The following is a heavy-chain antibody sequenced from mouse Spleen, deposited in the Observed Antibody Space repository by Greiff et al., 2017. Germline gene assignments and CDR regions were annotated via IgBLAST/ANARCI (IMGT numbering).Heavy chain of an antibody. D-gene: IGHD2-14*01. CDR3: ARRGYDGSYAMDY. J-gene: IGHJ4*01. Sequence: VQLQQPGAELVRPGSSVKLSCKASGYTFTSYWMHWVKQRPIQGLEWIGNIDPSDSETHYNQKFKDKATLTVDKSSSTAYMQLSSLTSDDSAVYYCARRGYDGSYAMDYWGQGTSVTVSS. CDR1: GYTFTSYW. V-gene: IGHV1-52*01. CDR2: IDPSDSET.